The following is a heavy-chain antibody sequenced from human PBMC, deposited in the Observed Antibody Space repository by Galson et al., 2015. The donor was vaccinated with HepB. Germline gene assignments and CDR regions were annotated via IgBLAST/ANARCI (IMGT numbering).Heavy chain of an antibody. CDR2: ISYDGTKQ. CDR1: GFTFSYYD. J-gene: IGHJ4*02. CDR3: ARPLLPYSGTSPLDS. V-gene: IGHV3-30*03. D-gene: IGHD4-11*01. Sequence: SLRLSCAASGFTFSYYDIPWVRQAPGKGLEWVALISYDGTKQYYADSVEGRFTISRDNSKNTVYLQMNNVTTDDTAVYYCARPLLPYSGTSPLDSWGQGTLVSVSS.